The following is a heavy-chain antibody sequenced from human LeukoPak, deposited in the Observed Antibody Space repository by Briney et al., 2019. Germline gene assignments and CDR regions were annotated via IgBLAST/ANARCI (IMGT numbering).Heavy chain of an antibody. Sequence: SETLSLTCTVSGGSVSSSSYYWGWIRQPPGMGPEWIGSIYYSGGTYHTPSLKSRVTISVDTSKNQFSLKLSSVSAADTAVYYCARLSNGWDLSWFDPWGQGTLVTVSS. D-gene: IGHD6-19*01. V-gene: IGHV4-39*01. CDR3: ARLSNGWDLSWFDP. J-gene: IGHJ5*02. CDR2: IYYSGGT. CDR1: GGSVSSSSYY.